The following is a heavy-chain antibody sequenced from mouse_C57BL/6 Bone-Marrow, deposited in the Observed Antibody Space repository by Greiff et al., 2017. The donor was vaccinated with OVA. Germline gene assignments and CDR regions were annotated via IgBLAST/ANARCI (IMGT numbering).Heavy chain of an antibody. J-gene: IGHJ1*03. V-gene: IGHV7-1*01. CDR2: SRNKANDYTT. Sequence: EVKLMESGGGLVQSGRSLRLSCATSGFTFSDFYMEWVRQAPGKGLEWIAASRNKANDYTTEYSASVKGRFIVSRDTSQSILYLQMNALRAEDTAIYYCARDTPNYYWYFDVWGTGTTVTVSS. CDR1: GFTFSDFY. CDR3: ARDTPNYYWYFDV.